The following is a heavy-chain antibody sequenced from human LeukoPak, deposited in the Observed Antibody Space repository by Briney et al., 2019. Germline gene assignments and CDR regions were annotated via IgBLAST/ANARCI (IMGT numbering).Heavy chain of an antibody. J-gene: IGHJ4*02. CDR1: GFTFNNYG. CDR2: ISFDGSNR. V-gene: IGHV3-30*18. CDR3: AKTRRWEIAAAGTFDY. D-gene: IGHD6-13*01. Sequence: GGSLRLSCAASGFTFNNYGIHWVRQAPGKGLEWVALISFDGSNRYYADSVKGRFTISRDNSKNTLYLQMNSLRAEDTAVYYCAKTRRWEIAAAGTFDYWGQGTLVTVSS.